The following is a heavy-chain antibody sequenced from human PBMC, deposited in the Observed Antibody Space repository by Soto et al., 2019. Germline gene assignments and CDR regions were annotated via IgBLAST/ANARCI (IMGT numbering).Heavy chain of an antibody. CDR2: INPYTGGT. J-gene: IGHJ4*02. V-gene: IGHV1-2*02. Sequence: QVQLVQSGAEVKKPGASVKVSCKASGCTFTDYYMHWVRQAPGQGLEWLGWINPYTGGTNYAHKFQDRVTLTRDTSTSTAYLDLSRLTSDDTAVYYCARDPIGGGAPYYCDYWGQGTLVTASS. CDR3: ARDPIGGGAPYYCDY. CDR1: GCTFTDYY. D-gene: IGHD3-16*01.